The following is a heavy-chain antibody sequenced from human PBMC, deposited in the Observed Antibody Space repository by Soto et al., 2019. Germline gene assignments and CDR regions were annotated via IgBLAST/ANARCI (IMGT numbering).Heavy chain of an antibody. J-gene: IGHJ4*02. V-gene: IGHV4-59*08. CDR3: ARHTPAISISDH. CDR2: IFYSGNT. D-gene: IGHD2-15*01. CDR1: GGYISPYY. Sequence: PSETLSLTCTVSGGYISPYYWSWIRQPPGKGLEWIGYIFYSGNTNYNPSIKSRITITVDTSKNQFYLKLSSVTAADTAVYYCARHTPAISISDHWGQGTLVTVSS.